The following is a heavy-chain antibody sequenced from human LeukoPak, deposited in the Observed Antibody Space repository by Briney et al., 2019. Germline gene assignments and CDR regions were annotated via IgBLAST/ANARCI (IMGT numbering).Heavy chain of an antibody. CDR3: ARDLGADR. D-gene: IGHD3-16*01. V-gene: IGHV3-7*01. J-gene: IGHJ5*02. CDR2: IKQDGSEK. CDR1: GFTFSGYW. Sequence: GGSLRLSCAASGFTFSGYWMSWARQAPGKGLEWVANIKQDGSEKYYVDSVKGRFTISRDNAKNSLYLQMNSLRAEDTAVYYCARDLGADRWGQGTLVTVSS.